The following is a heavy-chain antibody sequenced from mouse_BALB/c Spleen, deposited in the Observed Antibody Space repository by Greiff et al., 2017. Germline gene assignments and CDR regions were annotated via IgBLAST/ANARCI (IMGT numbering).Heavy chain of an antibody. V-gene: IGHV2-9*02. D-gene: IGHD2-1*01. CDR3: ATPYGNYGAWFAY. CDR2: IWAGGST. CDR1: GFSLTSYG. Sequence: QVQRVESGPGLVAPSQSLSITCTVSGFSLTSYGVHWVRQPPGKGLEWLGVIWAGGSTNYNSALMSRLSISKDNSKSQVFLKMNSLQTDDTAMYYCATPYGNYGAWFAYWGQGTLVTVSA. J-gene: IGHJ3*01.